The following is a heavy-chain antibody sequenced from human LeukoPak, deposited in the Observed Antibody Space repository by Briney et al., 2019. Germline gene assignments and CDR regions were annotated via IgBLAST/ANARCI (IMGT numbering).Heavy chain of an antibody. V-gene: IGHV3-33*01. J-gene: IGHJ2*01. Sequence: PGRSLRLSCAASGFTFSSYGMHWVRQAPGKGLEWVAVIWYDGSNKYYADSVKGRFTISRDNSKNTLYLQMNSLRAEDTAVYYCARERSGYEPGGYFDLWGRGTLVTVSS. D-gene: IGHD5-12*01. CDR1: GFTFSSYG. CDR2: IWYDGSNK. CDR3: ARERSGYEPGGYFDL.